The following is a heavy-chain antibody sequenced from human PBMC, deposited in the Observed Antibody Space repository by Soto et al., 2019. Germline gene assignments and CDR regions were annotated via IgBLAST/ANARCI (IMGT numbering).Heavy chain of an antibody. Sequence: SVKVSCKASGGTFSSYAISWVRQAPGQGLEWMGGIIPIFGTANYAQKFQGRVTITADESTSTAYMELSSLRSEDTAVYYCARDTYTVTTAVGGYYYHYGMDVWGQGTTVTVSS. J-gene: IGHJ6*02. CDR3: ARDTYTVTTAVGGYYYHYGMDV. D-gene: IGHD4-17*01. V-gene: IGHV1-69*13. CDR2: IIPIFGTA. CDR1: GGTFSSYA.